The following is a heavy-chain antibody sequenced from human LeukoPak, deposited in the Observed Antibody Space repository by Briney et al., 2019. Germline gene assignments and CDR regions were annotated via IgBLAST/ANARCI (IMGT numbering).Heavy chain of an antibody. D-gene: IGHD3-10*01. CDR1: GFTFSSYA. Sequence: GRSLRLSCAASGFTFSSYAMHWVRQAPGKGLEWVAVISYDGSNKYYADSVKGRFTISKDNARNSLYLQMNSPRDEDTAVYYCARSGKPYGLDVWGQGTTVTVSS. V-gene: IGHV3-30-3*01. CDR3: ARSGKPYGLDV. J-gene: IGHJ6*02. CDR2: ISYDGSNK.